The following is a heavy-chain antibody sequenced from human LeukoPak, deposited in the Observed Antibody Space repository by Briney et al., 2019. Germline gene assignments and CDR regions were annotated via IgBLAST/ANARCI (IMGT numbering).Heavy chain of an antibody. V-gene: IGHV4-4*07. D-gene: IGHD3-10*02. CDR1: GGSISSYY. CDR2: IYTSGST. J-gene: IGHJ6*02. CDR3: AGTLFRVYYYGMDV. Sequence: PSETLSLTCTVSGGSISSYYWSWIRQPAGKGLEWIGRIYTSGSTYYNPSLKSRVTISVDTSKNQFSLKLSSVTAADTAVYYCAGTLFRVYYYGMDVWGQGTTVTVSS.